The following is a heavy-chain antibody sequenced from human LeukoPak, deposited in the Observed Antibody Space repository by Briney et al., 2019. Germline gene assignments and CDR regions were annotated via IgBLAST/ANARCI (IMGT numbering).Heavy chain of an antibody. Sequence: RGESMKISCKGSGYTFTNYWIAWVRQMPGKGLQWMGMIYPGESDTKYSPSLQGQVTISADKSITTAYLQWTSLKASDTAMYYCARRDSRGDYHFDYWGQGTLATVSS. V-gene: IGHV5-51*01. J-gene: IGHJ4*02. CDR2: IYPGESDT. CDR3: ARRDSRGDYHFDY. D-gene: IGHD4/OR15-4a*01. CDR1: GYTFTNYW.